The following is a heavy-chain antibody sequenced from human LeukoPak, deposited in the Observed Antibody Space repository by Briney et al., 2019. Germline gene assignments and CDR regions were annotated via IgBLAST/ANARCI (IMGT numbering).Heavy chain of an antibody. Sequence: GGSLRLSCTASGFTFFTYSMNWVRQAPGKGLEWVSSISSRSTYIYYADSVKGRFTISRDNARNSLYLQMNSLRAEDTAVYYCAREESGSSGWYEYWGQGTLVTVSS. CDR1: GFTFFTYS. J-gene: IGHJ4*02. CDR2: ISSRSTYI. CDR3: AREESGSSGWYEY. D-gene: IGHD6-19*01. V-gene: IGHV3-21*01.